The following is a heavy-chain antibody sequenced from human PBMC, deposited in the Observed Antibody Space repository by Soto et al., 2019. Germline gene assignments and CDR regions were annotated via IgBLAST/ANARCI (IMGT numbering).Heavy chain of an antibody. Sequence: GGSLRLSCAASGFTFSSYAMSWVRQAPGKGLEWVSAISGSGGSTYYADSVKGRFTISRDNSKNTLYLQMNSLRAEDTAVYYCARDLGSGYDRPEFDYWGQGTLVTVSS. CDR3: ARDLGSGYDRPEFDY. CDR1: GFTFSSYA. V-gene: IGHV3-23*01. D-gene: IGHD5-12*01. J-gene: IGHJ4*02. CDR2: ISGSGGST.